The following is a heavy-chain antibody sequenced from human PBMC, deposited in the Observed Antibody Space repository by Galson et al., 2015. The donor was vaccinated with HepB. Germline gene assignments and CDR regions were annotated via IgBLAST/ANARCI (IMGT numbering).Heavy chain of an antibody. D-gene: IGHD3-22*01. Sequence: SVKVSCKASGYTFIGYYIHWVRQAPGQGLEWLGRINPNDGGTNYAQKFQGRVTMTRDSSITTAYMELSRLNSDDTAVYYCAREGRHYYENSGYYGYIAYWGQGALVTVS. CDR3: AREGRHYYENSGYYGYIAY. J-gene: IGHJ4*02. V-gene: IGHV1-2*06. CDR2: INPNDGGT. CDR1: GYTFIGYY.